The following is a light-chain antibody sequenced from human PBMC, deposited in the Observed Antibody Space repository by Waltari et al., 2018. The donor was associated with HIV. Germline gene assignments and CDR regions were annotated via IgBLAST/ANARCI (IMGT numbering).Light chain of an antibody. J-gene: IGLJ2*01. CDR3: CSYADTYFVV. Sequence: QSAPPQPCPVSGAPGQSVPIFCPGTSSDVGGYNYVPWYQHHPNKGPKLLLYDVTKRPSGVPDRFSGSKSGNTASLTISGLQAEDEADYYCCSYADTYFVVFGGRTTLTVL. CDR2: DVT. V-gene: IGLV2-11*01. CDR1: SSDVGGYNY.